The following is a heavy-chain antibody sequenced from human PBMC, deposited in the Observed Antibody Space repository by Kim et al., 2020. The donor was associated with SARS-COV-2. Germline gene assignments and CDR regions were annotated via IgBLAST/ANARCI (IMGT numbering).Heavy chain of an antibody. CDR3: ASADYYDSSGYPNWFDP. Sequence: SVKVSCKASGGTFSSYAISWVRQAPGQGLEWMGRIIPILGIANYAQKFQGRVTITADNSTSTAYMELSSLRSEDTAVYYCASADYYDSSGYPNWFDPWGQGTLVTVSS. CDR2: IIPILGIA. V-gene: IGHV1-69*04. CDR1: GGTFSSYA. D-gene: IGHD3-22*01. J-gene: IGHJ5*02.